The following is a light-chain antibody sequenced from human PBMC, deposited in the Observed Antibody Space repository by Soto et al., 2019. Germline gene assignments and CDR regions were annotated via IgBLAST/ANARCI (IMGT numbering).Light chain of an antibody. CDR1: SSDVGGYNY. CDR2: DVS. V-gene: IGLV2-14*01. J-gene: IGLJ1*01. CDR3: SSYTSSSTYV. Sequence: QSVLTQPASVSGSHGQSITISCTGTSSDVGGYNYVFWYQQHPGKAPKLMIYDVSNRPSGISNRFSGSKSGNTASLTISGLQAEDEADYYCSSYTSSSTYVFGTGTKVTVL.